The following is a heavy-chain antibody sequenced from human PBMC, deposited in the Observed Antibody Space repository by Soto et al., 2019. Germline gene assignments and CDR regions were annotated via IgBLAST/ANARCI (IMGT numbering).Heavy chain of an antibody. V-gene: IGHV4-30-4*01. J-gene: IGHJ6*02. D-gene: IGHD6-13*01. Sequence: SETLSLTCTVSGGSISNGDYYWSWIRQPPGKGLEWIGYIYYSGRTYYNPSLKSRVTISVDTSKNQFSLKLRSVTAADTAVYYCARDNILGIWYGGMDVWGQGTTVTVSS. CDR3: ARDNILGIWYGGMDV. CDR2: IYYSGRT. CDR1: GGSISNGDYY.